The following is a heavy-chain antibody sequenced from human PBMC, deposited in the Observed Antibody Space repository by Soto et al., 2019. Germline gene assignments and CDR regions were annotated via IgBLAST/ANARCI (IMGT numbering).Heavy chain of an antibody. CDR3: ARAHPEITMIVLFITYYFDF. CDR1: GFTFSSYW. J-gene: IGHJ4*02. CDR2: IKQDGSEK. V-gene: IGHV3-7*01. Sequence: GGSLRLSCAASGFTFSSYWMSWVRQAPGKGLEWVANIKQDGSEKYYVDSVKGRFTISRDNAKNSLYLQMNSLRAEDTAVCYCARAHPEITMIVLFITYYFDFWGQGTLVTVSS. D-gene: IGHD3-22*01.